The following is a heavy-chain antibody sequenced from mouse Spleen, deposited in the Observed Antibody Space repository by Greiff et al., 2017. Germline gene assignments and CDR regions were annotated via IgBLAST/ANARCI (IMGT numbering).Heavy chain of an antibody. V-gene: IGHV1-7*01. Sequence: QVQLQQPGAELVKPGASVKMSCKASGYTFTSYWMHWVKQRPGQGLEWIGYINPSTGYTEYNQKFKDKATLTADKSSSTAYMQLSSLTSEDSAVYYCARNYLFAYWGQGTLVTVSA. CDR2: INPSTGYT. CDR1: GYTFTSYW. D-gene: IGHD2-1*01. CDR3: ARNYLFAY. J-gene: IGHJ3*01.